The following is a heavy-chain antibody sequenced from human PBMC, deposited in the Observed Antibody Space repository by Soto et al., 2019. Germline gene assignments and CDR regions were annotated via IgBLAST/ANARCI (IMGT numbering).Heavy chain of an antibody. J-gene: IGHJ3*02. D-gene: IGHD6-25*01. CDR3: VSGSGAFDI. CDR1: GFTFSSSP. CDR2: ISNDGSSE. V-gene: IGHV3-30-3*01. Sequence: QVQLVESGGGVVQPGRSLRLSCTASGFTFSSSPIDWVRQAPGKGLQWVTVISNDGSSEYYADSVKGRFTISRDNSKNTVYLQMNSLRPDDTALYYCVSGSGAFDIWRQGTMVTVSS.